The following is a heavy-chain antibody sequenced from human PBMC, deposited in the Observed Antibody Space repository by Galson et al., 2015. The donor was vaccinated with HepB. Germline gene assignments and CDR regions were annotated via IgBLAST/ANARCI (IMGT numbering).Heavy chain of an antibody. Sequence: SLRLSCAASGFTFSSYSMNWVRQAPGKGLEWVSSISSSSSYIYYADSVKGRFTISRDNSKNTLYLQMNSLRAEDTAVCYCARDYRASYGMDVWGQGTTVTVSS. J-gene: IGHJ6*02. V-gene: IGHV3-21*04. D-gene: IGHD4-11*01. CDR1: GFTFSSYS. CDR3: ARDYRASYGMDV. CDR2: ISSSSSYI.